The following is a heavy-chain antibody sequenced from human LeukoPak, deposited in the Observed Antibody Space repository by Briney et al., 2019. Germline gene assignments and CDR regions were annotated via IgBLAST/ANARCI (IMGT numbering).Heavy chain of an antibody. CDR2: ISSSGSTI. V-gene: IGHV3-48*04. CDR3: ARVYYYDSSGIFDY. D-gene: IGHD3-22*01. J-gene: IGHJ4*02. CDR1: GITLSNYG. Sequence: GGSLSLSCAVSGITLSNYGMSWVRQAPGKGLEWVSYISSSGSTIYYADSVKGRFTISRDNAKNSLYLQMNSLRAEDTAVYYCARVYYYDSSGIFDYWGQGTLVTVSS.